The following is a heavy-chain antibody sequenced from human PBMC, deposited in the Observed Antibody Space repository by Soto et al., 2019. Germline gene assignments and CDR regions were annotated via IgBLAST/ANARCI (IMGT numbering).Heavy chain of an antibody. CDR1: GGSISSSSYY. D-gene: IGHD5-12*01. CDR3: ARWPLYVGIVAYYFDY. CDR2: IYYSGST. Sequence: SETLSLTCTVSGGSISSSSYYWGWIRQPPGKGLEWIGSIYYSGSTYYNPSLKSRVTISVDASKNQFSLKLSSVTAADTAVYYCARWPLYVGIVAYYFDYWGQGTLVTVSS. J-gene: IGHJ4*02. V-gene: IGHV4-39*01.